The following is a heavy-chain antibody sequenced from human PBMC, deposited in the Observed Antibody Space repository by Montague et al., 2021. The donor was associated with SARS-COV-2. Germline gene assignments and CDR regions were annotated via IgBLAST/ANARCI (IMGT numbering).Heavy chain of an antibody. CDR3: ARHLNYRDYGGDDY. J-gene: IGHJ4*02. Sequence: SETLSLTCSVSGGSISSSSYSWGWIRQPPGKGLEWIGSIYYSGGTYSNSSLKSRVTISVDTSKNQFSLKLSSATAADTAVYYCARHLNYRDYGGDDYWGQGTLVTVSS. CDR1: GGSISSSSYS. D-gene: IGHD4-17*01. CDR2: IYYSGGT. V-gene: IGHV4-39*01.